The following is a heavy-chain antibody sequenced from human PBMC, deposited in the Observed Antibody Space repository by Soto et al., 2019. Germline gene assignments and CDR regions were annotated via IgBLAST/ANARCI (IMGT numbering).Heavy chain of an antibody. CDR3: AKGEQQLVYY. CDR1: GFTFSDYS. V-gene: IGHV3-30*18. J-gene: IGHJ4*02. Sequence: SLRLSCAASGFTFSDYSMNWVRQAPGKGLEWVAVISYNGSNKYYADSVKGRFTISRDNSKNTLYLQMNSLRAEDTAVYYCAKGEQQLVYYWGQGTLVTVSS. D-gene: IGHD6-13*01. CDR2: ISYNGSNK.